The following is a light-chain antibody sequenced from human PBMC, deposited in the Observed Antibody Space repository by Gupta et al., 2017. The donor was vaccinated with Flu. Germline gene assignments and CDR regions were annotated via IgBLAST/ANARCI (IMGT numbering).Light chain of an antibody. CDR1: ELGDKF. CDR3: QAWDGSSWV. J-gene: IGLJ3*02. Sequence: SYEMSQPPSVSVSPGQTASIPCSGDELGDKFTSWYQQKAGPSPVVVIYQDDERPSGIPERFSGSNSGTTATLTISGTQAADEDDYYCQAWDGSSWVFGGGTKLTVL. V-gene: IGLV3-1*01. CDR2: QDD.